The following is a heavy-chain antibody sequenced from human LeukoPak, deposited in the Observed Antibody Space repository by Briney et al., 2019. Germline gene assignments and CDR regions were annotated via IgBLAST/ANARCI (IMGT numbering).Heavy chain of an antibody. V-gene: IGHV3-33*01. Sequence: RGSLRLSCAASGFTFSSYGMHWVRQAPGKGLEWVAVIWYDGSNKYYADSVKGRFTISRDNSKNTLYLQMNSLRAEDTAVYYCARYRRFGELGCWGQGTLVTVSS. CDR3: ARYRRFGELGC. CDR2: IWYDGSNK. CDR1: GFTFSSYG. D-gene: IGHD3-10*01. J-gene: IGHJ4*02.